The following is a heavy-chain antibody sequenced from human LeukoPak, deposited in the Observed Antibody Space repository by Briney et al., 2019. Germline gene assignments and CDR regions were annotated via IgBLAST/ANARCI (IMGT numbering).Heavy chain of an antibody. D-gene: IGHD6-13*01. V-gene: IGHV3-30*18. J-gene: IGHJ4*02. CDR2: IAFDESDE. CDR1: GFNIGSYG. CDR3: AKERATGRRIFSFDY. Sequence: GGSLRLSCAASGFNIGSYGMHWVRQAPGKGLEWVAVIAFDESDEYYADSVKGRFTISRDNSKNTIYLQMNSLRPEDTALYYCAKERATGRRIFSFDYWGQGALVTVSS.